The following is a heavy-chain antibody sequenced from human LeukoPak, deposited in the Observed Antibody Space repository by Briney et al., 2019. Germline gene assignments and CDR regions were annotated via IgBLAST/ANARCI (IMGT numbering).Heavy chain of an antibody. CDR1: GGSISSYY. Sequence: SETLSLTCTVSGGSISSYYWSWIRQPPGKGLEWIGYIYYSGSTNYNPSLKSRVTISVDTSKNQFSLKLSSVTAADTAVYYCARGLDYYDSSGPGWMDVWGQGITVTVSS. J-gene: IGHJ6*02. CDR2: IYYSGST. CDR3: ARGLDYYDSSGPGWMDV. V-gene: IGHV4-59*01. D-gene: IGHD3-22*01.